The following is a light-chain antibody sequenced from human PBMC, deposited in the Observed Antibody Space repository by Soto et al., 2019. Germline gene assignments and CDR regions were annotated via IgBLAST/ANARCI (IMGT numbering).Light chain of an antibody. V-gene: IGLV2-23*02. Sequence: HSALTQPASVSGSPGQSITISCTGTSSDVGNYNLVSWYQQHPGKAPKLMIYEVSQRPSGVSNRFSGSKSGNTASLTISGLQAEDEADYYCCSYAGSRSVVFGGGTKLTVL. CDR2: EVS. J-gene: IGLJ2*01. CDR1: SSDVGNYNL. CDR3: CSYAGSRSVV.